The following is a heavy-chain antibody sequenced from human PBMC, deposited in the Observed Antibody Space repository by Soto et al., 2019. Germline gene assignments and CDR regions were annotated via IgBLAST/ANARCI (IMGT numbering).Heavy chain of an antibody. CDR3: AKVVKYDVLTGYYKGPDYYGMDV. D-gene: IGHD3-9*01. J-gene: IGHJ6*02. V-gene: IGHV3-23*01. CDR1: GFAFSTYA. CDR2: ISGSGGSS. Sequence: GGSLRLSCAASGFAFSTYAMTWVRQAPGKGLEWVSVISGSGGSSYYAASVKGRFTISRDNSKDTLYLEMDSLRAEDTAVYYCAKVVKYDVLTGYYKGPDYYGMDVWGQGTTVTVSS.